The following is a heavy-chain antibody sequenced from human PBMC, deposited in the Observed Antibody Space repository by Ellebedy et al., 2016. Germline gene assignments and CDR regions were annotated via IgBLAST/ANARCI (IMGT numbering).Heavy chain of an antibody. Sequence: GESLKISXAASGFTFSSYAMHWVRQAPGKGLEWVAVISYDGSNKYYADSVKGRFTISRDDSKNTLYLQMNSLKTEDTAVYYCTTALLWFGEFRDYWGQGTLVTVSS. V-gene: IGHV3-30-3*01. CDR1: GFTFSSYA. D-gene: IGHD3-10*01. CDR2: ISYDGSNK. J-gene: IGHJ4*02. CDR3: TTALLWFGEFRDY.